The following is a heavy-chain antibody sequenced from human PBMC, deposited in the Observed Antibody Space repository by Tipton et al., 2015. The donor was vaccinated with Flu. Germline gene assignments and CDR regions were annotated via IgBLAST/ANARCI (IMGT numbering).Heavy chain of an antibody. V-gene: IGHV4-61*02. J-gene: IGHJ4*02. CDR2: IYTTGST. CDR1: GGFITSGSYY. CDR3: ARDGPSGKYTD. Sequence: TLSLTCTVSGGFITSGSYYWSWIRQSAGKGLEWIGRIYTTGSTNYNPSLENRLTISIDTSRNQVSLNVTSVTAADTARYYCARDGPSGKYTDWGQGSLVTVSS. D-gene: IGHD1-26*01.